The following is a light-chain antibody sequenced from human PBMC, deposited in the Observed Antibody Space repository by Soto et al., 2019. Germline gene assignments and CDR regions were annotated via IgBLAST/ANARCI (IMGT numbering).Light chain of an antibody. CDR3: QQRSNWPPIT. CDR1: QSVSSY. CDR2: DAS. J-gene: IGKJ5*01. Sequence: EIVLTQSPATLSLSPGERATLSCRASQSVSSYLAWYQQKPGQAPRLLIYDASNRATGIPTRFSGSGSVTDFTLTISSLEPEDFAVYYCQQRSNWPPITFGQWTRLEIK. V-gene: IGKV3-11*01.